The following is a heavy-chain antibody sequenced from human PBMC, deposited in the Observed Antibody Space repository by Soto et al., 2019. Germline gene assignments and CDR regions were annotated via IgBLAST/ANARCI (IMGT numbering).Heavy chain of an antibody. V-gene: IGHV1-2*02. J-gene: IGHJ6*02. CDR3: ARDASAGANYNYYYAMDV. CDR1: GYTVTGYY. Sequence: ASVKVSCKASGYTVTGYYMHWVRQAPGQGLEWMGWINPNSGGTNYAQKFKGRVTMTRDTSITTVYMDLSRLSSDDTAVYYCARDASAGANYNYYYAMDVWGQGTPVTVS. D-gene: IGHD2-15*01. CDR2: INPNSGGT.